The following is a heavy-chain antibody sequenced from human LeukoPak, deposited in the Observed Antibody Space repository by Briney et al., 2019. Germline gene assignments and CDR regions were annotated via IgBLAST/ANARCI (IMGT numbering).Heavy chain of an antibody. J-gene: IGHJ4*02. CDR1: GFTFRNYA. Sequence: GGSLRLSCAAYGFTFRNYAMSCVRQAPGKGLEWVSAIIDSGGNTNYAESVKGRFTISRDNSKNTLYLQMNSLRAEDTAVYYCASPIFGVIIMIGGVDYWGQGTLVTVSS. CDR2: IIDSGGNT. CDR3: ASPIFGVIIMIGGVDY. V-gene: IGHV3-23*01. D-gene: IGHD3-3*01.